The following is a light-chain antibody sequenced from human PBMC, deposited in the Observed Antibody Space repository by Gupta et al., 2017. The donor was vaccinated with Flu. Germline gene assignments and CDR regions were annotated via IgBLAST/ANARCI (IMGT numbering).Light chain of an antibody. J-gene: IGLJ3*02. V-gene: IGLV1-44*01. Sequence: QSVLTQPPSASGTPGPRVTISCSGSSSNIGSNTVHWYQQLPGTAPKLLIYSNNQRPSGVPDRFSGSKSGTSASLAISGLQPEDEADYYCAAWDDSLNGWVFGGGTKLTVL. CDR2: SNN. CDR3: AAWDDSLNGWV. CDR1: SSNIGSNT.